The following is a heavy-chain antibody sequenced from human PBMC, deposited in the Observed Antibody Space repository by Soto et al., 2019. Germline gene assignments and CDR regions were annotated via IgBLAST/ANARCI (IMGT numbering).Heavy chain of an antibody. CDR2: VNPGGDAT. CDR3: TRDPRITDF. J-gene: IGHJ4*02. CDR1: GFSLRDYC. D-gene: IGHD3-16*01. Sequence: GGSLRLYCAASGFSLRDYCMTWIRQAPGKGLELVSYVNPGGDATNYIESVKGRFTISRDNAKNSLYLHMNSLRAEDTAVYYCTRDPRITDFWGQGTLVTVSS. V-gene: IGHV3-11*01.